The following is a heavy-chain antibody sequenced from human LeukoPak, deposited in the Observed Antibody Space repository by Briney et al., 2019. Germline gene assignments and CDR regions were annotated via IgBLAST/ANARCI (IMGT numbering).Heavy chain of an antibody. Sequence: SETLSLTCTVSGGSISSYYWSWIRQPPGKGLEWIGYIYYSGSTNYNPSLKSRVTISVDTSKNQFSLKLSSVTAADTAVYYCGRVHGSGNYYNDYWGQGTLVTVSS. CDR1: GGSISSYY. J-gene: IGHJ4*02. CDR2: IYYSGST. V-gene: IGHV4-59*01. D-gene: IGHD3-10*01. CDR3: GRVHGSGNYYNDY.